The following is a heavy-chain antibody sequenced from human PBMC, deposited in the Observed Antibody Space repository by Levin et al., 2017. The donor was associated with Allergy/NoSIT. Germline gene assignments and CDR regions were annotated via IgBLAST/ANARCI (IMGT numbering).Heavy chain of an antibody. CDR3: ARGIVGANGGWYFDL. Sequence: GESLKISCAASGFTFSDYYMSWIRQAPGKGLEWVSYISSSSSYTNYADSVKGRFTISRDNAKNSLYLQMNSLRAEDTAVYYCARGIVGANGGWYFDLWGRGTLVTVSS. CDR1: GFTFSDYY. J-gene: IGHJ2*01. V-gene: IGHV3-11*05. D-gene: IGHD1-26*01. CDR2: ISSSSSYT.